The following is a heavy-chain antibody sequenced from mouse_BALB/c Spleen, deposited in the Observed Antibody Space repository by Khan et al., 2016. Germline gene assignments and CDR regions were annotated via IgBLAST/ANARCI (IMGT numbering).Heavy chain of an antibody. CDR2: IWSGGST. Sequence: QVRLQQSGPCLVQPSQSLSITCTVSGFSLISYGVHWVRQSPGKGLEWLGVIWSGGSTDYNAAFISRLSISKDNSKSQVFFKMNSLQADDTAIYYCARDDFYFDYWGQGTTLTVSS. CDR3: ARDDFYFDY. J-gene: IGHJ2*01. CDR1: GFSLISYG. D-gene: IGHD2-13*01. V-gene: IGHV2-4-1*01.